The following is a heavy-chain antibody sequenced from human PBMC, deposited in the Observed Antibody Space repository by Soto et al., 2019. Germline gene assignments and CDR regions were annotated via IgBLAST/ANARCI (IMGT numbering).Heavy chain of an antibody. CDR2: INPSGGST. D-gene: IGHD3-9*01. CDR3: ARVPSYDFLTGYPPRHFDY. CDR1: GYTFTSYY. J-gene: IGHJ4*02. V-gene: IGHV1-46*01. Sequence: ASLKVSCKASGYTFTSYYMHWVRQAPGQGLEWMGIINPSGGSTSYAQKFQGRVTMTRDTSTSTVYMELSSLRSEDTAVYYCARVPSYDFLTGYPPRHFDYWGQGTLVTVSS.